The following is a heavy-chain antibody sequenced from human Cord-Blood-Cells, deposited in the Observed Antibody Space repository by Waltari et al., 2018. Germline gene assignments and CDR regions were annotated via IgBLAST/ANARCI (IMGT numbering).Heavy chain of an antibody. CDR1: GGTFSSYA. V-gene: IGHV1-69*06. D-gene: IGHD3-3*01. CDR3: AYYDFWSGHYYYYMDV. Sequence: QVQLVQSGAEVKKPGSSVKVSCKASGGTFSSYAISWVRQAPGKGLEWMGGIIPIVGTANYAQKFQGRVTITADKSTSTAYMELSSLRSEDTAVYYCAYYDFWSGHYYYYMDVWGKWTTVTVSS. CDR2: IIPIVGTA. J-gene: IGHJ6*03.